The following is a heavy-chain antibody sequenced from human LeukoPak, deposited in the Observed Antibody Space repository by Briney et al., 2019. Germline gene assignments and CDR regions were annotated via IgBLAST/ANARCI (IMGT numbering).Heavy chain of an antibody. CDR3: AGLGQWLVRGHDAFDI. Sequence: SETLSLTCTVSGGSISSSSYYWGWIRQPPGKGLEWIGSIYYSGSTYYNPSLKSRVTISVDTSKNQFSLKLSSVTAADTALYYCAGLGQWLVRGHDAFDIWGQGTMVTVSS. J-gene: IGHJ3*02. V-gene: IGHV4-39*01. CDR1: GGSISSSSYY. CDR2: IYYSGST. D-gene: IGHD6-19*01.